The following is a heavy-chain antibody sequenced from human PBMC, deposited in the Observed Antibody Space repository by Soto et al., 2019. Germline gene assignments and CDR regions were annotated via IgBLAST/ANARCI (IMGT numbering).Heavy chain of an antibody. Sequence: PSETLSLTCTVSDGSISPYYWSWIRQPPGKGLEWIGYIYYAGTTTYNPSLKSRVSISVDTSKNEVSLKLTSVTAADTAVYYCARRPRGHIDIWGQGTMVTVSS. V-gene: IGHV4-59*08. CDR3: ARRPRGHIDI. CDR2: IYYAGTT. J-gene: IGHJ3*02. CDR1: DGSISPYY. D-gene: IGHD3-10*01.